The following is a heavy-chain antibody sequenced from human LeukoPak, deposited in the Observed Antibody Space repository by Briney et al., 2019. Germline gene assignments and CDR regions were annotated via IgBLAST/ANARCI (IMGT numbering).Heavy chain of an antibody. CDR1: GFTFSSYW. J-gene: IGHJ3*02. CDR3: ARDYYDSSGYQEAFDI. D-gene: IGHD3-22*01. V-gene: IGHV3-7*01. Sequence: QSGGSLRLSCAAPGFTFSSYWMSWVRQAPGKGLEWVANIKQDGSEKYYVDSVKGRFTISRDNAKNSLYLQMNSLRAEDTAVYYCARDYYDSSGYQEAFDIWGQGTMVTVSS. CDR2: IKQDGSEK.